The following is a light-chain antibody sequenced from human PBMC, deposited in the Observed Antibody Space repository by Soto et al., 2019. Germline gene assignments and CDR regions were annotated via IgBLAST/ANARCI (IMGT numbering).Light chain of an antibody. J-gene: IGKJ1*01. CDR1: QSLSSW. Sequence: DIQMTQSPSTLSASVGDRVTITCRASQSLSSWLAWYQQKPGKAPKLLIDKASSLESGVPSRFSGSESGTEFTLTISSLQPDDFATYYCQQYNSYPWTFGQGTKVDIK. V-gene: IGKV1-5*03. CDR3: QQYNSYPWT. CDR2: KAS.